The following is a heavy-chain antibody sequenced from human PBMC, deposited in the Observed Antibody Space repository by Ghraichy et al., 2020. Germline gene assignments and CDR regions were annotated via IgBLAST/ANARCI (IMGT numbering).Heavy chain of an antibody. V-gene: IGHV1-2*02. Sequence: ASVKVSCKASGYTFTGYYMHWVRQAPGQGLEWMGWINPNSGGTNYAQKFQGRVTMTRDTSISTAYMELSRLRSDDTAVYYCASHPLPGRYCSGGSCYSDYYYGMDVWGQGTTVTVSS. CDR3: ASHPLPGRYCSGGSCYSDYYYGMDV. CDR1: GYTFTGYY. J-gene: IGHJ6*02. D-gene: IGHD2-15*01. CDR2: INPNSGGT.